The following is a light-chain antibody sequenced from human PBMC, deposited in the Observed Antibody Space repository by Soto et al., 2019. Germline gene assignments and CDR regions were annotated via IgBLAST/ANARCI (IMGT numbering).Light chain of an antibody. V-gene: IGKV1-5*03. CDR3: QQYDTYWT. Sequence: DIQMTQSASTLSASLGDRVITTCRASQSISNWLAWYQQKPGKAPNLLIYKASSLKSGVPSRFSGSRSGTEFTLTISSLQPDDFVTYYCQQYDTYWTFGQGTKV. CDR2: KAS. CDR1: QSISNW. J-gene: IGKJ1*01.